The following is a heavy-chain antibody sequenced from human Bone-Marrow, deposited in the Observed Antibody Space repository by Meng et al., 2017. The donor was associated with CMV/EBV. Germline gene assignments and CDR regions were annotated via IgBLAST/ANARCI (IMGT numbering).Heavy chain of an antibody. V-gene: IGHV3-23*01. J-gene: IGHJ4*02. CDR3: AKGKASDQ. Sequence: GESLKISCAASGFTSRSYWMSWVRQAPGKGLEWVSAMSGGVTSPYYADSVKGRFTISRDNSKNTLYLQMNSLRAEDTAIYYCAKGKASDQWGQGTLVTVSS. CDR1: GFTSRSYW. CDR2: MSGGVTSP.